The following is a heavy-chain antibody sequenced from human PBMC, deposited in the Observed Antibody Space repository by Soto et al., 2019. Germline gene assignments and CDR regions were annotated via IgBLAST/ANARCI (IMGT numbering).Heavy chain of an antibody. J-gene: IGHJ3*02. Sequence: GGSLRLSCSASGFRFSDFEMNWVRQAPGKGLQWVSYISISSSTIYYADSVKGRFTVSRDNAKNSLYLQMNSLRAEDTAVYYCARDLSYGRWLQSDPFDIWGQWKMVTV. V-gene: IGHV3-48*03. D-gene: IGHD5-12*01. CDR2: ISISSSTI. CDR1: GFRFSDFE. CDR3: ARDLSYGRWLQSDPFDI.